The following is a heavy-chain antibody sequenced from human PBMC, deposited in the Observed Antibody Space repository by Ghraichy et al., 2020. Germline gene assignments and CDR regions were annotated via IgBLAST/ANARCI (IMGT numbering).Heavy chain of an antibody. Sequence: SETLSLTCTVSGGSISSGGYYWSWIRQHPGKGLEWIGYIYYSGSTYYNPSLKSRVTISVDTSKNQFSLKLSSVTAADTAVYYCAREVSESGIVVVPAADTGVWFDPWGQGTLVTVSS. J-gene: IGHJ5*02. CDR3: AREVSESGIVVVPAADTGVWFDP. CDR2: IYYSGST. CDR1: GGSISSGGYY. D-gene: IGHD2-2*01. V-gene: IGHV4-31*03.